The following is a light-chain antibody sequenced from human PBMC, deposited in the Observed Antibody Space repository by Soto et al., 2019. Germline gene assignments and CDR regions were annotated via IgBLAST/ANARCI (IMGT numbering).Light chain of an antibody. CDR1: SSDVGGYNY. Sequence: QSALTQPPSASGSPGQSVAISCTGTSSDVGGYNYVSWYQQYPGKAPRLMIYEVNKRPSGVPDRFSGSKSGNTASLTVSGLQAEDEADYHCSSSAGSNIGVVLGGGTKLTVL. CDR3: SSSAGSNIGVV. CDR2: EVN. V-gene: IGLV2-8*01. J-gene: IGLJ2*01.